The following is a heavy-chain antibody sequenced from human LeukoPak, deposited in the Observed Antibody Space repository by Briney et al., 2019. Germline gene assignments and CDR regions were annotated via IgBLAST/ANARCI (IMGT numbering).Heavy chain of an antibody. V-gene: IGHV4-39*01. CDR3: AKLRWYENDAFDI. D-gene: IGHD4-23*01. J-gene: IGHJ3*02. CDR1: GGSISSSRYC. Sequence: SETLSLTCTVSGGSISSSRYCWGWIRQPPGKGLEWIGRVCYTGNTYYNPSLKSRVTISVDTSKNQFSLRLSSVTAADTAVYYCAKLRWYENDAFDIWGQGTMVTVSS. CDR2: VCYTGNT.